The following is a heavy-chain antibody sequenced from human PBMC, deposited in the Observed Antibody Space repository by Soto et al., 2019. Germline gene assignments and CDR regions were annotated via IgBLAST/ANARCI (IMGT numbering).Heavy chain of an antibody. D-gene: IGHD4-17*01. CDR3: ARVLDPMTSTTVVTPVIGAFDI. Sequence: GGSLRLSCAASGFTFSSYSMNWVRQAPGKGLEWVSSISSSSSYIYYADSVKGRFTISRDNAKNSLYLQMNSLRAEDTAVYYCARVLDPMTSTTVVTPVIGAFDIWGQGTMVTVSS. CDR1: GFTFSSYS. J-gene: IGHJ3*02. CDR2: ISSSSSYI. V-gene: IGHV3-21*01.